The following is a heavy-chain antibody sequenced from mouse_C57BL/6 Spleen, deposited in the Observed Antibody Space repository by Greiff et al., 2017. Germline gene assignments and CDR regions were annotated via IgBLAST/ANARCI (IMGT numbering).Heavy chain of an antibody. J-gene: IGHJ2*01. CDR1: GYTFTEYT. V-gene: IGHV1-62-2*01. CDR2: FYPGSGSI. CDR3: ARHPLPTVVATRGYYFDY. Sequence: VQLQESGAELVKPGASVKLSCKASGYTFTEYTIHWVKQRSGQGLEWIGWFYPGSGSIKYNEKFKDKATLTADKSSSTVYMELSRLTSEDSAVYFCARHPLPTVVATRGYYFDYWGQGTTLTVSS. D-gene: IGHD1-1*01.